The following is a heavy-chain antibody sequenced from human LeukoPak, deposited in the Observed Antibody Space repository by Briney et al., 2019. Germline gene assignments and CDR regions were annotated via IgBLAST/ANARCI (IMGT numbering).Heavy chain of an antibody. CDR1: GFTFSSYA. CDR2: ISGSGGST. V-gene: IGHV3-23*01. J-gene: IGHJ6*02. CDR3: AREVVVPAAMLGYYYNYGMDV. Sequence: GGSLRLSCAASGFTFSSYAMSWVRQAPGRGLEWVSAISGSGGSTYYADSVKGRFPISRDNSKNTLYLQMNSLRAEDTAVYYCAREVVVPAAMLGYYYNYGMDVWGQGTTVTVSS. D-gene: IGHD2-2*01.